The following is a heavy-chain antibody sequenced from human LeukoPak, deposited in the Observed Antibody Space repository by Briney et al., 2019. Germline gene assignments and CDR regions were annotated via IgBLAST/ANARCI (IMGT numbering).Heavy chain of an antibody. CDR1: SGSISSGDSY. D-gene: IGHD3-3*01. V-gene: IGHV4-30-4*01. CDR2: IYYSGNT. J-gene: IGHJ4*02. Sequence: SQTLSLTCTVSSGSISSGDSYWSWVRQPPGKGLEWIGNIYYSGNTYYKPSLKSRVTISVDTSKNQFSLKLSSVTAADTAIYYCARVERADFRSGIGYYFDYWGQGTLVTVSS. CDR3: ARVERADFRSGIGYYFDY.